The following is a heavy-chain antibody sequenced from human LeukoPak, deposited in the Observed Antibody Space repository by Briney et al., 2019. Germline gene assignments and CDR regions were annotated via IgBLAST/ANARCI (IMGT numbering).Heavy chain of an antibody. CDR1: GFTFNSYA. J-gene: IGHJ4*02. CDR3: AKDVRGGCSGGTCYY. Sequence: GGSLRLSCAASGFTFNSYAMIWFRQAPGKGLEWVSTINNNGDSTFYADSVKSRFTISRDNSKSTLYLQMNSLRVEDTAVYYCAKDVRGGCSGGTCYYWGQGTLVTVSS. CDR2: INNNGDST. V-gene: IGHV3-23*01. D-gene: IGHD2-15*01.